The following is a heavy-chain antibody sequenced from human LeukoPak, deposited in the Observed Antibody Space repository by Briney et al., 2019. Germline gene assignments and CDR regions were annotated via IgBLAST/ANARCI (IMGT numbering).Heavy chain of an antibody. J-gene: IGHJ4*02. CDR1: GGSISSYY. CDR2: IYTSGST. V-gene: IGHV4-4*09. D-gene: IGHD2-15*01. CDR3: ARLRGPGLLLDY. Sequence: PSETLSLTCTVSGGSISSYYWSWIRQPPGKGLEWIGYIYTSGSTNYNPSLKSRVTISVDTSKNQFSLKLSSVTAADTAVYYCARLRGPGLLLDYWGQGTLVTVSS.